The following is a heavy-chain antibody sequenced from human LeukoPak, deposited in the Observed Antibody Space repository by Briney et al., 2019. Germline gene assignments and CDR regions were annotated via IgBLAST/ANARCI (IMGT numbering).Heavy chain of an antibody. CDR2: INSDGSST. V-gene: IGHV3-74*01. Sequence: GGSLRLSCAASGFTFSTYWMHWVPHAPGKGLVWVSRINSDGSSTSYADSVKGRFTISRDNAKNTLYLQMNTLRVEDTAVYYCARDPSGSSTTSFDYWGQGPLVTVSS. CDR1: GFTFSTYW. J-gene: IGHJ4*02. CDR3: ARDPSGSSTTSFDY. D-gene: IGHD1/OR15-1a*01.